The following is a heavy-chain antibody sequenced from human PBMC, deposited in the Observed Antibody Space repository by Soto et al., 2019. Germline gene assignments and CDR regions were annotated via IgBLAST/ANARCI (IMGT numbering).Heavy chain of an antibody. CDR2: IPNNGSP. J-gene: IGHJ4*02. D-gene: IGHD7-27*01. V-gene: IGHV4-61*01. CDR3: ARIGWGGDS. Sequence: PSDTLSLTCSVSGGSVRTGSYHWGWIRQPPGKGLEWIGFIPNNGSPDYNPSLKSRVVVSIDRSKNQFSLKVNSVTAADTAVYFCARIGWGGDSWGQGTLVTV. CDR1: GGSVRTGSYH.